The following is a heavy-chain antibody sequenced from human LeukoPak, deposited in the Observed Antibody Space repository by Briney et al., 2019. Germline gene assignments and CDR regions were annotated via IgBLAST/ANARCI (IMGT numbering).Heavy chain of an antibody. D-gene: IGHD6-19*01. CDR3: ARVGIAVAGTPLSYYYYYMDV. V-gene: IGHV1-18*01. CDR1: GYTFTSYG. J-gene: IGHJ6*03. Sequence: ASVKVSCKASGYTFTSYGISWVRQAPGQGLEWMGWISAYNGNTNYAQKLQGRVTMTTDTSTSTAYMELRSLRSDDTAVYYCARVGIAVAGTPLSYYYYYMDVWGKGTTVTISS. CDR2: ISAYNGNT.